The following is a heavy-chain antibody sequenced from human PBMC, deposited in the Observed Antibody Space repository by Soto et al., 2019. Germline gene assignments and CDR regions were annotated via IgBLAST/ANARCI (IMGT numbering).Heavy chain of an antibody. Sequence: QVQLVESGGGVVQPGRSLRLSCAASGFTFSSYAMHWVRQAPGKGLEWVAVISYDGSNKYYADSVKGRFTISRDNSKNTLYLQMNSLRAEDTALYYCARVRAATYYYGMDVWGQGTPVTVSS. J-gene: IGHJ6*02. CDR2: ISYDGSNK. V-gene: IGHV3-30-3*01. CDR1: GFTFSSYA. D-gene: IGHD3-10*01. CDR3: ARVRAATYYYGMDV.